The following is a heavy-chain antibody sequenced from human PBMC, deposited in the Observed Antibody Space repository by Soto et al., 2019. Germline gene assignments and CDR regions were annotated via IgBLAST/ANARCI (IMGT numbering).Heavy chain of an antibody. Sequence: XETLSLTCTVSGSSISSGSYWAWIRQPPGKGPEWIASIYHGGTTFYNPSLKSRITISVDTSNNQFSLKLTSVTAADTAVYYCARVHVMVVAGSTFDYWGHGTLVTVSS. V-gene: IGHV4-38-2*02. CDR2: IYHGGTT. D-gene: IGHD6-19*01. J-gene: IGHJ4*01. CDR3: ARVHVMVVAGSTFDY. CDR1: GSSISSGSY.